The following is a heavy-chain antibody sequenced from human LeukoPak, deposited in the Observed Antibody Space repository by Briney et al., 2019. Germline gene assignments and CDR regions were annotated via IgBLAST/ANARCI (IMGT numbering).Heavy chain of an antibody. Sequence: SETLSLTCTVSVGSISSYYWSWIRQPPGKGLEWIGYIYYSGSTNYNPSLKSRVTTSVDTSKNQFSLKLTSVTAADTAVYYCARTLSFDGYSDYWGQGTLVTVSS. V-gene: IGHV4-59*01. CDR1: VGSISSYY. J-gene: IGHJ4*02. CDR2: IYYSGST. D-gene: IGHD5-24*01. CDR3: ARTLSFDGYSDY.